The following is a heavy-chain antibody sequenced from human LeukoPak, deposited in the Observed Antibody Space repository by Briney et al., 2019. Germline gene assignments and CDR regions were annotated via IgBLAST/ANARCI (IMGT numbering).Heavy chain of an antibody. V-gene: IGHV3-7*01. D-gene: IGHD1-14*01. CDR3: AREVWGPEY. CDR1: GFTFTKYW. Sequence: GGSLRLSCAASGFTFTKYWMTWVRQAPGKGLEWVGNIKQDGSDKNYMDSVKGRFTISRDDTKNSVYLQMSSLRAEDTAVYYCAREVWGPEYWGQGTLVTVSS. CDR2: IKQDGSDK. J-gene: IGHJ4*02.